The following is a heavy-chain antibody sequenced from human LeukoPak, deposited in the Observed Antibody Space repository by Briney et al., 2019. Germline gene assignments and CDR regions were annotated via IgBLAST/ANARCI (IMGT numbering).Heavy chain of an antibody. CDR1: GGTFSSYA. CDR3: ASLVLRWPNADY. Sequence: ASVKVSCKASGGTFSSYAISWVRQAPGQGLEWMGGIIPIFGTANYAQKFQGRVTITADESTSTAYMELSSLRSEDTAVHYCASLVLRWPNADYWGQGTLVTVSS. D-gene: IGHD4-23*01. CDR2: IIPIFGTA. J-gene: IGHJ4*02. V-gene: IGHV1-69*13.